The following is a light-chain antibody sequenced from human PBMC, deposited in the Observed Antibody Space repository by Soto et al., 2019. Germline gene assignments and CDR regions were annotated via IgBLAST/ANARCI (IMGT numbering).Light chain of an antibody. CDR1: SSDVGGYNY. J-gene: IGLJ2*01. Sequence: QSVLTQPASVSGSPGQSITISCTGTSSDVGGYNYVSWYQHHPGKAPKLMIYDVSNRPSGVSNRFSGSKSGNTASLTISGLQAEDEADYYCSSYTSSTTHDVVFGGGTQLTVL. CDR2: DVS. CDR3: SSYTSSTTHDVV. V-gene: IGLV2-14*03.